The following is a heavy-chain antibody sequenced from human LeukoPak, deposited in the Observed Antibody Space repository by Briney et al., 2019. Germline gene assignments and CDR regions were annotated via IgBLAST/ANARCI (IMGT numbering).Heavy chain of an antibody. V-gene: IGHV3-30-3*01. J-gene: IGHJ3*01. Sequence: GGSLRLSCVASGFTFTGYAMHWVRQAPGKGLEWVTVISYDGSIKYYADSVKGRFTISRDISKNTLYLQMNSLRAEDTAVYYCARKPDAFDLWGQGTMVTVSS. CDR1: GFTFTGYA. CDR3: ARKPDAFDL. CDR2: ISYDGSIK.